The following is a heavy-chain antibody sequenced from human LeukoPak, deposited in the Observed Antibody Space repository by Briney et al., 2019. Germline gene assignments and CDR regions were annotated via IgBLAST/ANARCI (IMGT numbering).Heavy chain of an antibody. V-gene: IGHV3-7*01. CDR1: GFIVGRNY. J-gene: IGHJ4*02. D-gene: IGHD1-26*01. CDR3: ARDKFGGTDY. CDR2: IKQDGSEK. Sequence: GGSLRLSCAGSGFIVGRNYMSWVRQAPGKGLEWVANIKQDGSEKYYVDSVRGRFTISRDNAKNSLYLQMNSLRAEDTAVYYCARDKFGGTDYWGQGTLVTVSS.